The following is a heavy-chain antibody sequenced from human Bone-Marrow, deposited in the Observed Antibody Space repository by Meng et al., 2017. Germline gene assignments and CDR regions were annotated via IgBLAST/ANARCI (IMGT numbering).Heavy chain of an antibody. CDR2: IYSGGST. J-gene: IGHJ4*02. CDR1: GFTVSSNY. V-gene: IGHV3-53*04. Sequence: GESLKISCAASGFTVSSNYMSWVRQAPGKGLEWVSVIYSGGSTYYADSVKGRFTISRHNSKNTLYLQMNSLGAEDAAVYYCARGGFQVNGLLWFGELWYYFDYWGQGTLVTVSS. CDR3: ARGGFQVNGLLWFGELWYYFDY. D-gene: IGHD3-10*01.